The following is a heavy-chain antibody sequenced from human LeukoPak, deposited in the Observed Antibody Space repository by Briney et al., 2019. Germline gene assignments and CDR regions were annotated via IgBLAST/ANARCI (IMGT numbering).Heavy chain of an antibody. J-gene: IGHJ4*02. Sequence: SETLSLTCTVSGGSISSYYWSWIRQPPGKGLEWIGYIYYSGSTNYNPSLKSRVTISVDTSKNQFSLRLTSVTAADTAVYYCARGYYYDYSGPDFDYWGQGTLVTVSS. D-gene: IGHD3-22*01. CDR1: GGSISSYY. CDR2: IYYSGST. CDR3: ARGYYYDYSGPDFDY. V-gene: IGHV4-59*01.